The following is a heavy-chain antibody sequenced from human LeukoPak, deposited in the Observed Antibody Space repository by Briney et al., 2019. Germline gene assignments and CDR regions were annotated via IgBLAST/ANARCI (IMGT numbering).Heavy chain of an antibody. D-gene: IGHD5-12*01. CDR1: GGSISNYY. CDR2: IYSSGTT. V-gene: IGHV4-4*07. J-gene: IGHJ5*02. Sequence: SETLPLTCTVSGGSISNYYWSWIRQPAGKGLEWIGRIYSSGTTIYNPSLKSRVTMSVDTSKNQFSLKLSSVTAADTAVYFCGSGSSGNDPWGQGTLVTVSS. CDR3: GSGSSGNDP.